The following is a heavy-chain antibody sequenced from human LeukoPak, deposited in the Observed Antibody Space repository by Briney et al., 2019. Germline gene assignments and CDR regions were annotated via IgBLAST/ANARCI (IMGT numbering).Heavy chain of an antibody. J-gene: IGHJ4*02. CDR3: ARAHEEYRGFLYYFDY. D-gene: IGHD2/OR15-2a*01. CDR2: IYSGGST. CDR1: GFTVSSNY. V-gene: IGHV3-66*01. Sequence: PGGSLRLSCAASGFTVSSNYMSWVRQAPGKGLEWVSVIYSGGSTYYADSVKGRFTISRDNSKNTLYLQMNSLRAEDTAVYYCARAHEEYRGFLYYFDYWGQGTLVTVSS.